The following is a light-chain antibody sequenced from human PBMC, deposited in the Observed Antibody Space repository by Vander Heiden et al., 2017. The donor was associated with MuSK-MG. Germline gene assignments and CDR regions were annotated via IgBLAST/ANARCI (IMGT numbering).Light chain of an antibody. CDR1: DLGNRF. CDR3: QAWDSSYMI. Sequence: YELTQPSSVSVSPGQTASITCSGYDLGNRFVCWYQQKPGQSPVLIIYEDKKRPAGISERISGSKSGNTVTLTISGTQAMDEADYYWQAWDSSYMIFGGGTKLTVL. J-gene: IGLJ2*01. V-gene: IGLV3-1*01. CDR2: EDK.